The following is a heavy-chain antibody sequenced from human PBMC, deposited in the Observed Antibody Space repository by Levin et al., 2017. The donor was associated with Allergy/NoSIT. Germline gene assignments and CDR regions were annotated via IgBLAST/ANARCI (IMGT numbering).Heavy chain of an antibody. Sequence: GESLKISCAASGFTFSSYEMNWVRQAPGKGLEWVSYISSSGSTIYYADSVKGRFTISRDNAKNSLYLQMNSLRAEDTAVYYCARESGIAVAGTLNYFDYWGQGTLVTVSS. CDR3: ARESGIAVAGTLNYFDY. CDR1: GFTFSSYE. D-gene: IGHD6-19*01. CDR2: ISSSGSTI. V-gene: IGHV3-48*03. J-gene: IGHJ4*02.